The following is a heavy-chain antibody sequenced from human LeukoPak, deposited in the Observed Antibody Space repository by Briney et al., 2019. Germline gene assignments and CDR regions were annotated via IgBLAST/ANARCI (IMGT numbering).Heavy chain of an antibody. Sequence: ASVKVSCKASGYTFTGYYLHWVRQAPGQGLEWMGCVNPNSGDTNYAQKFQGRVTMTTDTSTSTAYMELRSLRSDDTAVYYCARDPLRFGELLGYFDYWGQGTLVTVSS. D-gene: IGHD3-10*01. CDR3: ARDPLRFGELLGYFDY. J-gene: IGHJ4*02. CDR1: GYTFTGYY. CDR2: VNPNSGDT. V-gene: IGHV1-2*02.